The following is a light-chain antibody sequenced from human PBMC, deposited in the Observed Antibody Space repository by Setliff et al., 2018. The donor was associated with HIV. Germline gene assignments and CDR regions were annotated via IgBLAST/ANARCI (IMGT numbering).Light chain of an antibody. CDR2: DVS. CDR3: SSYTGRSTLV. J-gene: IGLJ1*01. CDR1: SSDVGSYNF. Sequence: QSALTQPASVSGSPGQSITLSCTGTSSDVGSYNFVSWYQQHPGRAPKLMIYDVSKRPSGVSNRFSGSKSGNTASLTISGLQAEDEADYHCSSYTGRSTLVFGTGTKVTVL. V-gene: IGLV2-14*03.